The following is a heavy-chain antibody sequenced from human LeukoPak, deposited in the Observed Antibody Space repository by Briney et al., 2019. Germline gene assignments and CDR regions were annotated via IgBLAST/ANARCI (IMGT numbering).Heavy chain of an antibody. CDR3: ARDWGLRFSEWFPRAFDI. D-gene: IGHD3-3*01. J-gene: IGHJ3*02. CDR1: GYTFTGYY. CDR2: INPNSGGT. V-gene: IGHV1-2*02. Sequence: ASVKVSCKASGYTFTGYYMHWVRQAPGQGLEWMGWINPNSGGTNYAQKFQGRVTMTRDTSISTAYMELSRLRSDDAAVYYCARDWGLRFSEWFPRAFDIWGQGTMVTVSS.